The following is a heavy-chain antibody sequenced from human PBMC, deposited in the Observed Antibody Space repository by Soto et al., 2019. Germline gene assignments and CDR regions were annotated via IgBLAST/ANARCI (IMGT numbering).Heavy chain of an antibody. CDR2: IYYSGTT. Sequence: QLQLQESGPGLVKPSETLSLTCTVSGDSIISSSYYWGWIRQPPGKGLEWVGNIYYSGTTYYNPSLKSRVTVSVDTSKNQFSLRLSSVTAADTAVYYCARRSSYWSRNWFDPWGHGALVTVSP. D-gene: IGHD6-13*01. CDR3: ARRSSYWSRNWFDP. CDR1: GDSIISSSYY. J-gene: IGHJ5*02. V-gene: IGHV4-39*01.